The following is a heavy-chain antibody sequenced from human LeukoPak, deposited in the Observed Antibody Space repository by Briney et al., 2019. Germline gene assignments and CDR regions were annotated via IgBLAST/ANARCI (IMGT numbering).Heavy chain of an antibody. CDR2: IIGRGANI. J-gene: IGHJ6*02. V-gene: IGHV3-23*01. CDR1: RYIFSIYA. CDR3: AKAPPHNYFYFYGVDV. Sequence: GGSLTLSCAASRYIFSIYAVSWARQAPGRGREWVSGIIGRGANIVYGDSVKGRLTISRDKSKNTLYLQMNSLRAEETAVNYWAKAPPHNYFYFYGVDVWGQGTTVTVSS.